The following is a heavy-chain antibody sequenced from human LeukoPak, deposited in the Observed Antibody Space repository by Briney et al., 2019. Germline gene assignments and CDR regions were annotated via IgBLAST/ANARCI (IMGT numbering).Heavy chain of an antibody. CDR1: GGSFSGYY. CDR2: INHSGST. Sequence: SETLSLTCAVYGGSFSGYYWSWIRQPPGKGLEWIGEINHSGSTNYNPSLKSRVTISVDTSKNQFSLKLSSVTAADTAVYYCARGWTKGDFDYWGQGTLVTVSS. CDR3: ARGWTKGDFDY. J-gene: IGHJ4*02. D-gene: IGHD3/OR15-3a*01. V-gene: IGHV4-34*01.